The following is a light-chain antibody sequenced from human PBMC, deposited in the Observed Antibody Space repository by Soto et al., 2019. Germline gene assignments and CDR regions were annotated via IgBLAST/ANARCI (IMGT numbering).Light chain of an antibody. Sequence: EIVLTQSPGTLSLSPGERATLYCRASQSVSSSSLAWYQQKPGQAPRLLIYGASSRATGIPDRFSGSGSGTDFTLTITRLEPEDFAVYYCQQYGTSTYTFGQGTKLEIK. CDR3: QQYGTSTYT. CDR2: GAS. V-gene: IGKV3-20*01. J-gene: IGKJ2*01. CDR1: QSVSSSS.